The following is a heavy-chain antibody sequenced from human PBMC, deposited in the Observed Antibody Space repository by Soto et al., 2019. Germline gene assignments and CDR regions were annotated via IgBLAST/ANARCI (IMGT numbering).Heavy chain of an antibody. J-gene: IGHJ4*02. CDR2: ISSSSSYI. CDR3: ARGDDYYDSSGYWSDY. D-gene: IGHD3-22*01. CDR1: GFTFSSYS. Sequence: GGSLRLSCAASGFTFSSYSMYWVRQAPGKGLEWVSSISSSSSYIYYADSVKGRFTISRDNAKNSLYLQMNSLRAEDTAVYYCARGDDYYDSSGYWSDYWGQGTLVTVSS. V-gene: IGHV3-21*01.